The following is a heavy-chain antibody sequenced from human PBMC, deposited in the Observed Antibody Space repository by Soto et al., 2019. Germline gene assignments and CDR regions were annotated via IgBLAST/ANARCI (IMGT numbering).Heavy chain of an antibody. CDR1: RFTFGDYA. CDR3: ARRLLDYGDYYYGMDV. D-gene: IGHD4-17*01. J-gene: IGHJ6*02. Sequence: LRLSCTSSRFTFGDYAMSWVRQAPGTGLEWVGFIRTIAYGGTTEYSESVRGRFSITRDDSNSIVYLQMNSLKSEDTGIYYCARRLLDYGDYYYGMDVWGLGTTVTVSS. CDR2: IRTIAYGGTT. V-gene: IGHV3-49*04.